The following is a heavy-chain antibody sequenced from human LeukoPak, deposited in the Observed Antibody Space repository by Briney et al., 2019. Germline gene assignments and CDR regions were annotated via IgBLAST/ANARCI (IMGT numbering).Heavy chain of an antibody. CDR2: ISYSGST. CDR1: GGVISSYY. CDR3: ARLWSPMVEIDY. V-gene: IGHV4-59*08. J-gene: IGHJ4*02. Sequence: SETLSLTCSVSGGVISSYYWSWLRQPPGKGLEWIGYISYSGSTKYNPSLRSRVTISVDTSKNQFSLKVSSVTAADTAVYYCARLWSPMVEIDYWGQGTLVTVSS. D-gene: IGHD2-15*01.